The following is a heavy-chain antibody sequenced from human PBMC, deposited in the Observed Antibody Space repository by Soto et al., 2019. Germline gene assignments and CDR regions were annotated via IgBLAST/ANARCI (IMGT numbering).Heavy chain of an antibody. CDR2: IYYSGST. CDR3: ARVGRTRGSVGNHINYYFYYYMDV. V-gene: IGHV4-31*03. CDR1: GGSFSSGGYF. J-gene: IGHJ6*03. D-gene: IGHD3-10*01. Sequence: SETLSLTCTVSGGSFSSGGYFWSWIRQHPGKGLEWIGYIYYSGSTYYNPSLKSRVTISVDTSKNQFSLKLTSVTAADTAVYYCARVGRTRGSVGNHINYYFYYYMDVWGKGTTVTVSS.